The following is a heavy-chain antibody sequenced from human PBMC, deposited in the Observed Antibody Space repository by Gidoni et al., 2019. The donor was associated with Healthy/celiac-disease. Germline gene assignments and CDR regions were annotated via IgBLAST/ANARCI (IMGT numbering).Heavy chain of an antibody. CDR3: ARDILSIAARPIYYYYGMDV. D-gene: IGHD6-6*01. CDR2: LWYDGSNK. J-gene: IGHJ6*02. CDR1: GCTCRSYG. V-gene: IGHV3-33*01. Sequence: QVQRVESGGGVVQPGRSLRLACAASGCTCRSYGMHWVRQAPGKGLEWVAVLWYDGSNKYYADSVKGRFTISRDNSKNTLYLQMNSLRAEDTAVYYCARDILSIAARPIYYYYGMDVWGQGTTVTVSS.